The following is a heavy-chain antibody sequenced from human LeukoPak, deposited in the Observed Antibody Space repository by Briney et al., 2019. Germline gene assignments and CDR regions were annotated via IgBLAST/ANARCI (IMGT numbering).Heavy chain of an antibody. V-gene: IGHV3-7*01. CDR3: ARDGGNYFDL. CDR2: IKRDGSEK. Sequence: GGSLRLSCAASGFTFRNYYMSWVRQAPGKGLEWVANIKRDGSEKYYVDSVKGRFTISRDNAQNSLYLQMNSLRAEDTAVYYCARDGGNYFDLWGQGTLVTVSS. CDR1: GFTFRNYY. J-gene: IGHJ4*02. D-gene: IGHD3-3*01.